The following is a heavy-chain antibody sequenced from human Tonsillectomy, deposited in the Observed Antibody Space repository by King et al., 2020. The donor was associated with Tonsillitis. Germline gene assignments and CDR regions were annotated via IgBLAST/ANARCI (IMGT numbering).Heavy chain of an antibody. D-gene: IGHD4-11*01. CDR3: ASADSNFEWYFFDY. Sequence: VQLVESGGGVVQPGRSLRLSCAASGFTLSGYAMHWVRQAPVKGLEWLAFISYDGSNQYYADSVKGRFTISRDNSKNTLYLQMHSLRTEDTAVYFCASADSNFEWYFFDYWGQGALVTVSS. CDR1: GFTLSGYA. V-gene: IGHV3-30*04. J-gene: IGHJ4*02. CDR2: ISYDGSNQ.